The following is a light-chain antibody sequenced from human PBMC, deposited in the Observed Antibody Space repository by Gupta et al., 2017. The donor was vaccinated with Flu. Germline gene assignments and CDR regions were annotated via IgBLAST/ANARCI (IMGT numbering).Light chain of an antibody. CDR1: QSVSSN. CDR3: QQYNNWPTWT. CDR2: GAS. J-gene: IGKJ1*01. Sequence: EIVMTQSPATLSVSPGDRATLSCRASQSVSSNLAWYQQKPGQAPRLLIYGASTRATGIPARFSGSGSGTEFTLTISSLQSEDFAVYYCQQYNNWPTWTFGHGTKVEIK. V-gene: IGKV3-15*01.